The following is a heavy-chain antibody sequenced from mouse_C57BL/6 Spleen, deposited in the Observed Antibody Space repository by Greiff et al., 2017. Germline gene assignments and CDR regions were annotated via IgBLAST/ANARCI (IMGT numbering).Heavy chain of an antibody. CDR3: ARGNYYGSSYVGYFDV. V-gene: IGHV5-4*03. CDR2: ISDGGSYT. Sequence: EVKVVESGGGLVKPGGSLKLSCAASGFTFSSYAMSWVRQTPEKRLEWVATISDGGSYTYYPDNVKGRFTISRDNAKNNLYLQMSHLKSEDTAMYYCARGNYYGSSYVGYFDVWGTGTTVTVSS. J-gene: IGHJ1*03. CDR1: GFTFSSYA. D-gene: IGHD1-1*01.